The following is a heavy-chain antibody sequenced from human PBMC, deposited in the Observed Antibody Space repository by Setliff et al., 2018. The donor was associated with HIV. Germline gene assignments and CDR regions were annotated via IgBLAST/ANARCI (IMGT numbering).Heavy chain of an antibody. CDR3: ARAPYSGYDWGTHDY. CDR1: GDTLSIHP. J-gene: IGHJ4*02. D-gene: IGHD5-12*01. Sequence: SVKVSCKASGDTLSIHPISWVRQAPGRGLDWMGGIIPAFGTANYAQKFQGRVTITTDEPTTTVFMELTGLRSEDTAVYYCARAPYSGYDWGTHDYWGQGTLVTVSS. V-gene: IGHV1-69*05. CDR2: IIPAFGTA.